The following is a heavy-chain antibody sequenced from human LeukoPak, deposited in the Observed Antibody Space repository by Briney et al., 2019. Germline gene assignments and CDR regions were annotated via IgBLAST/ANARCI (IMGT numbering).Heavy chain of an antibody. V-gene: IGHV4-30-4*07. D-gene: IGHD3-3*01. CDR2: IYYSGST. Sequence: SQTLSLTCAVSGGSISSGGYSWSWIRQPPGKGLEWIGYIYYSGSTYYNPSLKSRVTISVDTSENQFSLKLSSVTAADTAVYYCARVNYDFWSGYYKGGLFDYWGQGTLVTVSS. CDR1: GGSISSGGYS. CDR3: ARVNYDFWSGYYKGGLFDY. J-gene: IGHJ4*02.